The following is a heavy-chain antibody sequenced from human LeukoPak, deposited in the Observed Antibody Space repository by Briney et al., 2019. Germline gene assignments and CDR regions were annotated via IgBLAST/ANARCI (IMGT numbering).Heavy chain of an antibody. V-gene: IGHV3-7*01. J-gene: IGHJ3*02. CDR3: ARDLAGPPQEAFDI. Sequence: PGGSLRLSCAASGFPFSSYWMNWVRQAPGKGLEWVANIKKDGSERYYVDSVKGRFTISRDNTKKSLYLQMNTLRAEDTAVYYCARDLAGPPQEAFDIWGQGTMVTVSS. CDR1: GFPFSSYW. CDR2: IKKDGSER.